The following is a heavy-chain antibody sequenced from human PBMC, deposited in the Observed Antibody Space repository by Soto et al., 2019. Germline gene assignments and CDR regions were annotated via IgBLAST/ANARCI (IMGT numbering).Heavy chain of an antibody. CDR2: INHSGST. CDR3: AGFGGGVVPADFDY. D-gene: IGHD2-2*01. Sequence: PSETLSLTCAVYGGSFSGYYWSWIRQPPGKGLEWIGEINHSGSTNYNPSLKSRVTISVDTSKNQFSLKLSSVTAADTAVYYCAGFGGGVVPADFDYWGQGTLVTV. CDR1: GGSFSGYY. V-gene: IGHV4-34*01. J-gene: IGHJ4*02.